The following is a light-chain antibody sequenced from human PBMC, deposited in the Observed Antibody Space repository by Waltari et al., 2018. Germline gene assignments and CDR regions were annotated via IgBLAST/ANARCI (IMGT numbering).Light chain of an antibody. V-gene: IGLV2-14*03. Sequence: QSALTQPASLSGSPGQSITISCTGTSGDVGFYNYFPWYQQHPGKAPRLIIYDVSERPSGVSNRFSGSKSGNTASLTISGLQAEDEADYYCNSYTGSSSWVFGGGTKLTVL. CDR1: SGDVGFYNY. J-gene: IGLJ3*02. CDR2: DVS. CDR3: NSYTGSSSWV.